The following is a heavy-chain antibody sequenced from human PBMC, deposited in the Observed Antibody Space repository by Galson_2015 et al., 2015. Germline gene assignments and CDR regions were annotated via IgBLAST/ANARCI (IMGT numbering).Heavy chain of an antibody. CDR1: GFTFSSYS. D-gene: IGHD2-2*01. Sequence: SLRLSCAASGFTFSSYSMNWVRQAPGKGLEWVSSISSSSSYVYYADSVKGRFTIPRDDAKNSLYLQMNSLRAEDTAVYYCARGAVVDCASSSCYFAYWGQGTLVTVSS. CDR2: ISSSSSYV. V-gene: IGHV3-21*01. CDR3: ARGAVVDCASSSCYFAY. J-gene: IGHJ4*02.